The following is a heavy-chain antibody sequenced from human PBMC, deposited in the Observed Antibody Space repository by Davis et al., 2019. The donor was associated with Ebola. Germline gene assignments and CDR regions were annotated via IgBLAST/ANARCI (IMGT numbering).Heavy chain of an antibody. CDR1: EFTVSNAY. CDR2: MYGGGNI. CDR3: AKVGIAGTRASDY. D-gene: IGHD1-7*01. V-gene: IGHV3-53*01. J-gene: IGHJ4*02. Sequence: GGSLRLSCAASEFTVSNAYMSWVRQAPGKGLEWVSFMYGGGNIYYADSVKGRFTISRDNSKNTLYLQMNSLRAEDTAVYYCAKVGIAGTRASDYWGQGTLVTVSS.